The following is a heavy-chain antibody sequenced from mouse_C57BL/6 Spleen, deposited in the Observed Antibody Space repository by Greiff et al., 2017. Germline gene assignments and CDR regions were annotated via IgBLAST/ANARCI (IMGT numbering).Heavy chain of an antibody. J-gene: IGHJ2*01. CDR3: ARTFSGSSRYYFDY. D-gene: IGHD1-1*01. CDR1: GYTFTSYW. V-gene: IGHV1-69*01. Sequence: QVQLQQPGAELVMPGASVKLSCKASGYTFTSYWMHWVKQRPGQGLEWIGEIDPSDSYTNYNQKFKGKSTLTVDKSSSTAYMQLSSLTSEDSAVYYCARTFSGSSRYYFDYGGQGTTLTVSS. CDR2: IDPSDSYT.